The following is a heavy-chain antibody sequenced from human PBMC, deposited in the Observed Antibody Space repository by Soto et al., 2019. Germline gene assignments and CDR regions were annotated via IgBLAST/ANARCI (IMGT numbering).Heavy chain of an antibody. Sequence: QVQLVESGGGVVQPGRSLRLSCAASGFTFSSYAMHWVRQAPGKGLEWVAVISYDGSNKYYADSVKGRFTISRDNSKNPLYLQMNSLRAEDTAVYYCARDLGYCSSTSCYIRDYYYYGMDVWGQGTTVTVSS. CDR1: GFTFSSYA. V-gene: IGHV3-30-3*01. CDR3: ARDLGYCSSTSCYIRDYYYYGMDV. D-gene: IGHD2-2*02. CDR2: ISYDGSNK. J-gene: IGHJ6*02.